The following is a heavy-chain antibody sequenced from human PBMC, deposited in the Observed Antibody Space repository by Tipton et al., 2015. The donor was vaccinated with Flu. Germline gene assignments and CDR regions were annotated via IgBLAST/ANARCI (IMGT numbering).Heavy chain of an antibody. J-gene: IGHJ4*02. CDR3: ARLSYYDVDLKNFYFDY. CDR2: IYPSGTT. V-gene: IGHV4-39*01. Sequence: TLSLTCTVSSGSIRSTNYFCAWIRQPPGKRLELIGSIYPSGTTYYNPSLKSRVTISVDTCKSQFSLMLRSVTAADTAVYYCARLSYYDVDLKNFYFDYWGQGALVTVSS. CDR1: SGSIRSTNYF. D-gene: IGHD3-10*02.